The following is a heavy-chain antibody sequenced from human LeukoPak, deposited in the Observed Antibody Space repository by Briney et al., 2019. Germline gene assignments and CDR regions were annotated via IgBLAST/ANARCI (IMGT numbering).Heavy chain of an antibody. CDR2: IIPTLGIA. CDR1: GGTFGSYA. J-gene: IGHJ6*03. CDR3: ARNIVAAYYYYYYMDV. Sequence: ASVKVSCKASGGTFGSYAIRWVRQAPGQGLEWMGRIIPTLGIANYAQKFQGRVSITADTSTSTAYMELSSLRSEDTAVYYCARNIVAAYYYYYYMDVWGKGTTVTVSS. D-gene: IGHD5-12*01. V-gene: IGHV1-69*04.